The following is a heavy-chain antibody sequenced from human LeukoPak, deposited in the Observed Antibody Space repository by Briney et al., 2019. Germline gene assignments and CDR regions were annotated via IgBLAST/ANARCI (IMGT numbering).Heavy chain of an antibody. CDR2: ISWNSGSI. CDR1: GFTFDDYA. D-gene: IGHD2-2*01. V-gene: IGHV3-9*01. Sequence: PGRSLRLSCAASGFTFDDYAMHWVRQAPGKGLEWVSGISWNSGSIGYADSVKGRFTMSRDNAKNTLYLQMSSLRAEDTAVYYCAKDSSPSNWFDPWGQGTLVTVSS. J-gene: IGHJ5*02. CDR3: AKDSSPSNWFDP.